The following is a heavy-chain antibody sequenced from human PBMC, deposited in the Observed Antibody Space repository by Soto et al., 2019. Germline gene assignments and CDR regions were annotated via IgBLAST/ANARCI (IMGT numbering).Heavy chain of an antibody. D-gene: IGHD5-12*01. CDR1: GFTFSSYG. CDR2: IWYDGGNK. CDR3: ARDYGGYDEDGMDV. J-gene: IGHJ6*02. V-gene: IGHV3-33*01. Sequence: GGSLRLSCAASGFTFSSYGMHWVRQAPGKGLEWVAVIWYDGGNKYYADSVKGRFTISGDNSKNTLYLQMNSLRAEDTAVYYCARDYGGYDEDGMDVWGQGTTVTVSS.